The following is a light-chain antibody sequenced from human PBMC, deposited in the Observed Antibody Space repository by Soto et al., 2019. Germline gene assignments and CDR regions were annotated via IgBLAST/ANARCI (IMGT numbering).Light chain of an antibody. CDR2: KAS. CDR1: QNINTW. J-gene: IGKJ1*01. Sequence: DIQMTQSPSTLSASVGDRVTITCRASQNINTWLAWYQQQPGKAPKPLIYKASSLQSGVPSRFSGTGSGTEFTLTISSLQPDDFATYYCHQYKSFWTFGQGTKVDIK. V-gene: IGKV1-5*03. CDR3: HQYKSFWT.